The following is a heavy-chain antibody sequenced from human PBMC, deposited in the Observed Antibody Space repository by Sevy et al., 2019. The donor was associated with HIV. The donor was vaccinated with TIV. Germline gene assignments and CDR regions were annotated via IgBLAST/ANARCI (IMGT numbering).Heavy chain of an antibody. J-gene: IGHJ4*02. Sequence: SQTLSLTCAISGDSVSSNSAAWNWIRQSPSRGLEWLGRTYYRSKWYNDYAVSVKSRITINPDTSKNQFSLQLNSVTPEDTAVYYCARVLKYYDFWSGYYKRFVYWGQGTLVTVSS. CDR3: ARVLKYYDFWSGYYKRFVY. D-gene: IGHD3-3*01. V-gene: IGHV6-1*01. CDR1: GDSVSSNSAA. CDR2: TYYRSKWYN.